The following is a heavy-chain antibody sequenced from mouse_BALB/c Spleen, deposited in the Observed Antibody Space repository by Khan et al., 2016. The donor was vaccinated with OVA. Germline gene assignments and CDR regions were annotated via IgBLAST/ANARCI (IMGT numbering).Heavy chain of an antibody. V-gene: IGHV1S81*02. D-gene: IGHD1-1*01. J-gene: IGHJ2*01. CDR1: GYTFTGYW. CDR3: ARIKKIVATYFDY. CDR2: TNPTNGRT. Sequence: QVQLKESGAELVKAGASVKMSCKASGYTFTGYWMHWVKQRLGQGLEWFAETNPTNGRTYYNEKFKSKATLTVDKSSSTAYMLLSRPTFEDSAVYYSARIKKIVATYFDYWGQGTTLTVSS.